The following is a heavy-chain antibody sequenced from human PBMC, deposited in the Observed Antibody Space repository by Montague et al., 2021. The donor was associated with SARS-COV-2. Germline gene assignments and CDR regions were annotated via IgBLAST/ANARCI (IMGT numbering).Heavy chain of an antibody. CDR1: GDSVSTNNTT. CDR2: TYFMSKWYN. Sequence: CAISGDSVSTNNTTWNWVRQSPSGDLEWLGRTYFMSKWYNDYAVXXKSRITINPDTSKNQFSLQLRSVTPKDTAIYFCGRVFAPAGTFDFWGQGTLVTVSS. V-gene: IGHV6-1*01. CDR3: GRVFAPAGTFDF. J-gene: IGHJ4*02. D-gene: IGHD6-13*01.